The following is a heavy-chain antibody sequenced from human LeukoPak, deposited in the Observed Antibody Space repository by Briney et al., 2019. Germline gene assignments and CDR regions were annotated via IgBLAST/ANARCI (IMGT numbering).Heavy chain of an antibody. D-gene: IGHD3-22*01. CDR1: GYTFTVYY. Sequence: ASVKVSSKASGYTFTVYYMHWVRQAPGQGLEWMGIINPSGGSTSYAQKFQGRVTMTGDTSTSTVYMELSSLRSEDTAVYYCARDLQYYYDSSGEAYYFDYWGQGTLVTVSS. V-gene: IGHV1-46*01. CDR2: INPSGGST. J-gene: IGHJ4*02. CDR3: ARDLQYYYDSSGEAYYFDY.